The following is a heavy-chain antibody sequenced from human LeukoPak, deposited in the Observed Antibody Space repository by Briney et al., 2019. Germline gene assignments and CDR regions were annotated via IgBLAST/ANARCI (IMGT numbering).Heavy chain of an antibody. CDR2: ISSSSSYI. V-gene: IGHV3-21*01. D-gene: IGHD6-13*01. CDR3: ARDQQQLGWFDP. CDR1: GFTFSSYS. J-gene: IGHJ5*02. Sequence: PGGSLRLSCAASGFTFSSYSMNWVRQAPGKGLEWVSSISSSSSYIYYADSVKGRFTISRDNSKNTPYLQMNSLRAEDTAVYYCARDQQQLGWFDPWGQGTLVTVSS.